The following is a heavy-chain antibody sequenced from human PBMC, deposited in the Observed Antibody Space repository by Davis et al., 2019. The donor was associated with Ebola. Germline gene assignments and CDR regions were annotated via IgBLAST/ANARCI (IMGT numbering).Heavy chain of an antibody. D-gene: IGHD3-10*01. V-gene: IGHV4-34*01. Sequence: ESLKISCAASGFTFSSYSMNWVRQPPGKGLEWIGELSHSGIINYNPSLKSRVTMSIDKSKNQFSLNLSSLTVADTAIYYCARWLGGLGRFDSWGQGILVTVSS. CDR2: LSHSGII. J-gene: IGHJ4*02. CDR1: GFTFSSYS. CDR3: ARWLGGLGRFDS.